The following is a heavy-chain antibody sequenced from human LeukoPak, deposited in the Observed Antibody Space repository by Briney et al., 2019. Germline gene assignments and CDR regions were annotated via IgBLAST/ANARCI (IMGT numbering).Heavy chain of an antibody. V-gene: IGHV4-4*07. D-gene: IGHD5-12*01. CDR1: GGSIRRYY. CDR2: IYTSGST. Sequence: SQTLSLTCTVSGGSIRRYYRSWIRQPARKRLEWIGRIYTSGSTNYNPSLKSRVTMSVDTSKNQFSLKLSSVTAADTAVYYCARDYHSGYDSRTFDYWGQGTLVTVSS. J-gene: IGHJ4*02. CDR3: ARDYHSGYDSRTFDY.